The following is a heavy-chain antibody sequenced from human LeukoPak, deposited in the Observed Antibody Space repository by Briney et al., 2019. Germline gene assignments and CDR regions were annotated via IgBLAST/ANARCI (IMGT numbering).Heavy chain of an antibody. D-gene: IGHD1-20*01. J-gene: IGHJ4*02. CDR3: ASYNWNDGSFDY. Sequence: GGSLRLSCAASGFTFSTYSMNWVRQAPGKGLEWISYISSSSNIRYYAVSVKGRFTISRDNAKISLSLQMSSLRDEDTAVYYCASYNWNDGSFDYWGQGTLVTVSS. CDR1: GFTFSTYS. V-gene: IGHV3-48*02. CDR2: ISSSSNIR.